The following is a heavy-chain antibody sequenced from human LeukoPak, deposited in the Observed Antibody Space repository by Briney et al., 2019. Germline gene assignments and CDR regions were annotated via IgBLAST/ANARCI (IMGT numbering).Heavy chain of an antibody. D-gene: IGHD2-2*01. J-gene: IGHJ3*02. CDR1: GFTFSSYG. CDR2: IRYDGSNK. Sequence: GGSLRLSCAASGFTFSSYGMHWVRQAPGKGLEWVAFIRYDGSNKYYADSVKGRFTISRDNSKNTLYLQMNSLRAEDTAVYYCAILMRDIVVVPAARGADAFDIWGQGTMVTVSS. CDR3: AILMRDIVVVPAARGADAFDI. V-gene: IGHV3-30*02.